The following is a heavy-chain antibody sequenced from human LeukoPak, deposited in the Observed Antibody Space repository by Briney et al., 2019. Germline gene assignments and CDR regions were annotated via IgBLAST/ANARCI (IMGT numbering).Heavy chain of an antibody. Sequence: NPSETLSLTCTVSGGSISNYYWSWIRQPPGKGLEWIGYIYYSGSTNYNPSLKSRVTISVDTSKNQFSLKLSSVTAADTAVYYCARGRGDYGDYYYYMDVWGKGTTVTVSS. CDR3: ARGRGDYGDYYYYMDV. V-gene: IGHV4-59*12. CDR2: IYYSGST. CDR1: GGSISNYY. D-gene: IGHD4-17*01. J-gene: IGHJ6*03.